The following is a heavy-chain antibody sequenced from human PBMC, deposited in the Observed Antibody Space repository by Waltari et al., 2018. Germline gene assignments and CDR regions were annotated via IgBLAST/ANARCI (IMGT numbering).Heavy chain of an antibody. CDR3: STSFTGTTLKVDY. Sequence: QVQLVQSGAEVKKPGSSVKVSCKASGGTFSSYAIRWVRQAPGQGLEWMGGIIPIFGTANYAQKFQGRVTITADKSTSTAYMELSSLRSEDTAVYYCSTSFTGTTLKVDYWGQGTLVTVSS. CDR1: GGTFSSYA. J-gene: IGHJ4*02. D-gene: IGHD1-7*01. CDR2: IIPIFGTA. V-gene: IGHV1-69*14.